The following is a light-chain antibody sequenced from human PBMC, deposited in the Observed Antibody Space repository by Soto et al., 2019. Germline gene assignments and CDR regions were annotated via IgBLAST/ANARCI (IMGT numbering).Light chain of an antibody. Sequence: DIVLTQSPVTLSLSPGERATLYCRASKSVPSYLAWYQQKPGQAPRLVIYDISNRAAGIPARFSGSGSGRDFTLTISNLEPEDAAVYYCHQRNAWPRSTFGQGTKLEIK. V-gene: IGKV3-11*02. CDR3: HQRNAWPRST. CDR2: DIS. CDR1: KSVPSY. J-gene: IGKJ2*02.